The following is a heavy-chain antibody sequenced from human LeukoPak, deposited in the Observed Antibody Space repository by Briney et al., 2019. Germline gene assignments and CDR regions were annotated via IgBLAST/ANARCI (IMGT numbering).Heavy chain of an antibody. V-gene: IGHV3-23*01. CDR1: GFTFSSYA. D-gene: IGHD6-19*01. J-gene: IGHJ6*02. CDR2: ISGSGGST. Sequence: GGSLRLSCAASGFTFSSYAMSWVRQAPGKGLEWVSAISGSGGSTYYADSVKGRFTISRDNSKNTLYLQMNSLRAEDTAVYYCAKDVEQWLVPTTYGMDVWGQGTTVTVSS. CDR3: AKDVEQWLVPTTYGMDV.